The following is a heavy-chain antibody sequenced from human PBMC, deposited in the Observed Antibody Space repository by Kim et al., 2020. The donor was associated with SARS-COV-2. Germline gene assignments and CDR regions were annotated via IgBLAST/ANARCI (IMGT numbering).Heavy chain of an antibody. D-gene: IGHD1-26*01. CDR3: ATERSWGATWDY. V-gene: IGHV1-24*01. Sequence: IYAQKFQGRVTMTEDTSTDTAYMELSSLRSEDTAVYYCATERSWGATWDYWGQGTLVTVSS. J-gene: IGHJ4*02.